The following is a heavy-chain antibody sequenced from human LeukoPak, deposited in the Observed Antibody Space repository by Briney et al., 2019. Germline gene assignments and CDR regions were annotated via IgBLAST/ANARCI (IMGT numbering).Heavy chain of an antibody. Sequence: GASVKVSCKASGYTFTGYYMHWVRQAPGQGLEWMGWINPNSGGTNYAQKFQGRVTMTRDTSISTAYMELSRLRSDDTAVYYCARDIHYDSSGSPEYYFDYWGQGTLVTVSS. CDR1: GYTFTGYY. D-gene: IGHD3-22*01. CDR2: INPNSGGT. CDR3: ARDIHYDSSGSPEYYFDY. V-gene: IGHV1-2*02. J-gene: IGHJ4*02.